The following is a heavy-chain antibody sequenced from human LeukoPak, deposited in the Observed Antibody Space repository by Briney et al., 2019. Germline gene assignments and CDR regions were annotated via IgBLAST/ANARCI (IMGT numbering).Heavy chain of an antibody. CDR1: GLSFSSYW. V-gene: IGHV3-74*01. CDR3: ARGVYYSSTSCYPIDH. J-gene: IGHJ5*02. CDR2: INTDGSST. Sequence: GGSLRLSCAVSGLSFSSYWMHWIRQAPGKGLVWVSRINTDGSSTNYADSVKGRFTISRDNAKNTLYLQMNSLRAEDTAVYYCARGVYYSSTSCYPIDHWGQGTLVTVSS. D-gene: IGHD2-2*01.